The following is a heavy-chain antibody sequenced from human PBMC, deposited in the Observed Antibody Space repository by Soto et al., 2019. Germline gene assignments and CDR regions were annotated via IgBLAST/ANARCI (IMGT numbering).Heavy chain of an antibody. D-gene: IGHD3-16*02. V-gene: IGHV3-23*01. J-gene: IGHJ4*02. CDR2: ISGSGGST. Sequence: GGSLRLSCAASGFTFSSYAMSWVRQAPGKGLEWVSAISGSGGSTYYADSVKGRFTISRDNSKNTLYLQMNSLRAEDTAVYYCAKGYDYIWGSYRHCFDYWGQGTLVTVSS. CDR1: GFTFSSYA. CDR3: AKGYDYIWGSYRHCFDY.